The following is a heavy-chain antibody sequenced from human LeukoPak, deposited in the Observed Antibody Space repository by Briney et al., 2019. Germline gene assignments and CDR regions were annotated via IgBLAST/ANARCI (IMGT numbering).Heavy chain of an antibody. D-gene: IGHD1-26*01. CDR1: GFTLSSNW. CDR2: FYSDGGRT. CDR3: ARSGRGGAFDI. V-gene: IGHV3-74*01. J-gene: IGHJ3*02. Sequence: PGGSLRLSCAGSGFTLSSNWMHWVRQAPGKGLVWVARFYSDGGRTNYADSVKGGFTISGDNAKNTQYLQMSSLRAEDTAVYYCARSGRGGAFDIWGQGTMVTASS.